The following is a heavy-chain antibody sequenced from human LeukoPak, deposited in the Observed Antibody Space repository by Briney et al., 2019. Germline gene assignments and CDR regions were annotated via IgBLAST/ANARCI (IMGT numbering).Heavy chain of an antibody. J-gene: IGHJ4*02. CDR2: INHSGST. Sequence: PSETLSLTCAVYGGSFSGYYWSWIRQPPGKGLEWIGEINHSGSTNYNPSLKSRVTISVDTSKNQFSLKLSSVTAADTAVYYCAGVPIWSGYFRKYYFDYWGQGTLVTESS. CDR1: GGSFSGYY. D-gene: IGHD3-3*01. V-gene: IGHV4-34*01. CDR3: AGVPIWSGYFRKYYFDY.